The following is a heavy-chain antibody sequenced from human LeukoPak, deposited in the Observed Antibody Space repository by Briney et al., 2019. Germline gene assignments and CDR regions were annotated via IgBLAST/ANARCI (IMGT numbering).Heavy chain of an antibody. CDR2: INHSGST. CDR1: GGSFSGYY. D-gene: IGHD6-19*01. CDR3: ARGAVAGTSPLDY. J-gene: IGHJ4*02. V-gene: IGHV4-34*01. Sequence: SSETLSLTCAVYGGSFSGYYWSWIRQPPGKGLEWIGEINHSGSTSYDPSLKSRVTISVDTSKNQFSLKLSSVTAADTAVYYCARGAVAGTSPLDYWGQGTLVTVSS.